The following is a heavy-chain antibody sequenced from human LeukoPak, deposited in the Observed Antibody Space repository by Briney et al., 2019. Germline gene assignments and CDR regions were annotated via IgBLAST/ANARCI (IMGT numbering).Heavy chain of an antibody. D-gene: IGHD6-19*01. CDR1: EFTFSSYW. V-gene: IGHV3-74*01. J-gene: IGHJ4*02. CDR3: VRVAVGEYHFDH. Sequence: GGSLRLSCAASEFTFSSYWMHWVRQAPGKGLVWVSRINPDGRTISYADSVKDRFTISRDNAKNTLYLQMNSLRAEGTAVYYCVRVAVGEYHFDHWGQGTLVTVSS. CDR2: INPDGRTI.